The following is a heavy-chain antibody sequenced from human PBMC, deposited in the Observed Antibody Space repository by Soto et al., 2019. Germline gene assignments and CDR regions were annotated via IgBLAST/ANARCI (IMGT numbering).Heavy chain of an antibody. Sequence: QVQLVQSGAEVKKPGASVKVSCKASGYTFTGYYMHWVRQAPGQGLEWMGWINPNSGGTNYAQKFQGWVTMTRDTSISTAYMELSRLVSDDTAVYYCARGVAAAGTSDYYYFVMDVWGEGTTVTVSS. V-gene: IGHV1-2*04. CDR1: GYTFTGYY. CDR3: ARGVAAAGTSDYYYFVMDV. J-gene: IGHJ6*04. D-gene: IGHD6-13*01. CDR2: INPNSGGT.